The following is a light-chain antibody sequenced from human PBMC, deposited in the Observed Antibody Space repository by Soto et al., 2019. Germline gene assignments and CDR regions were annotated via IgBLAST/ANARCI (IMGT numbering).Light chain of an antibody. V-gene: IGLV2-14*03. CDR1: SSDVGGYNY. CDR2: DVS. J-gene: IGLJ1*01. Sequence: LAQPASVSGSPGQSINISCTGTSSDVGGYNYVSWYQHHPGKAPKLIIYDVSNRPSGVSNPFSGSKSGNTASLTISGLQPEDEADYYCSSYTTSNTRQIVFGTGTKVTVL. CDR3: SSYTTSNTRQIV.